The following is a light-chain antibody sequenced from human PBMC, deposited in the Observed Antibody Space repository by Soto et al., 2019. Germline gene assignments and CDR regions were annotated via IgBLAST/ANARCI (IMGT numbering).Light chain of an antibody. Sequence: QSVLTQPASVSGSPGQSITISCTGTSSDVGGYNYVSWYQQHPGKAPTLMISEVSNRPSGVSNRFSGSKSGTSASLAISGLQSEDEADYYCAAWDDSLDGYVFGTGTKVTVL. J-gene: IGLJ1*01. CDR2: EVS. V-gene: IGLV2-14*01. CDR1: SSDVGGYNY. CDR3: AAWDDSLDGYV.